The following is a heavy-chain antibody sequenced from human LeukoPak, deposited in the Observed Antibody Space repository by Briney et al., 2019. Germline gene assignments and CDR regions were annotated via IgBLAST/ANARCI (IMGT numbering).Heavy chain of an antibody. Sequence: PGGSLRLSCAASGFTFDDYAMHWVRQAPGKGLEWVSGISWNSGSIGYADSVKGRFTISRDNAKNSLYLQMNSLRAEDMALYYCAKSRASSGWYYFDYWGQGTLVTVSS. CDR3: AKSRASSGWYYFDY. CDR2: ISWNSGSI. D-gene: IGHD6-19*01. J-gene: IGHJ4*02. CDR1: GFTFDDYA. V-gene: IGHV3-9*03.